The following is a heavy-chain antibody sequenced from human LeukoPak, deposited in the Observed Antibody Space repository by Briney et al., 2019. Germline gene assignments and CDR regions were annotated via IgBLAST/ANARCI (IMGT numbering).Heavy chain of an antibody. V-gene: IGHV4-39*07. CDR3: ARGTRDCSGGSCYSDRAFDI. CDR1: GGSISSSSYY. J-gene: IGHJ3*02. Sequence: SETLSLTCTVSGGSISSSSYYWGWIRQPPGKGLEWIGSIYYSGSTYYNPSLKSRVTISVDTSKNQFSLKLSSVTAADTAVYYCARGTRDCSGGSCYSDRAFDIWGQGTMVTVSS. D-gene: IGHD2-15*01. CDR2: IYYSGST.